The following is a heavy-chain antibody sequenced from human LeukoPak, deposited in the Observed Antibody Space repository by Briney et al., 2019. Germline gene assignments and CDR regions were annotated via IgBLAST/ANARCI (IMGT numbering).Heavy chain of an antibody. J-gene: IGHJ5*02. CDR1: GFTFSDYY. CDR3: ARTAAGRGWDDWFDP. D-gene: IGHD1-26*01. Sequence: GGSLRLSCAASGFTFSDYYMSWIRQAPGKGLEWVSYISSSSSYTNSADSVKGRFTISRDNAKNSLFLQMNSLRAEDTADYYCARTAAGRGWDDWFDPWGQGTLVTVSS. CDR2: ISSSSSYT. V-gene: IGHV3-11*06.